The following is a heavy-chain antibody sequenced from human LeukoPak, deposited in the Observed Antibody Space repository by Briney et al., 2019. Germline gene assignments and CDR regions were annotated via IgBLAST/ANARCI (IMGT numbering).Heavy chain of an antibody. V-gene: IGHV3-23*01. J-gene: IGHJ3*02. CDR2: ISGNGDST. CDR3: ALYCSGGSCYSMGGAFDI. D-gene: IGHD2-15*01. CDR1: GFTFRRYD. Sequence: GESLRLSCAASGFTFRRYDMSWVRQALGKGLEWVSAISGNGDSTYYVDSVKGRFTISRDNSKNTLYLQMNSLRAEDTAVYYCALYCSGGSCYSMGGAFDIWGQGTVVTVSS.